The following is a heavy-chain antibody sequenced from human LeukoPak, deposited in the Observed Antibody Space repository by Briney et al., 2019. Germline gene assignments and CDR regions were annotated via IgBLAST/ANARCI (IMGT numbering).Heavy chain of an antibody. CDR3: ARGAGAATAGYYYYYMDV. J-gene: IGHJ6*03. V-gene: IGHV3-53*01. CDR2: IYRGGTT. CDR1: GFTVSSNY. D-gene: IGHD2-15*01. Sequence: GGSLRLSCAASGFTVSSNYMSWVRQAPGRGLEWVSVIYRGGTTYYADSVKGRFIISRDNSKNTLYLQMTSLRAEDTAVYFCARGAGAATAGYYYYYMDVWGKGTTVTVSS.